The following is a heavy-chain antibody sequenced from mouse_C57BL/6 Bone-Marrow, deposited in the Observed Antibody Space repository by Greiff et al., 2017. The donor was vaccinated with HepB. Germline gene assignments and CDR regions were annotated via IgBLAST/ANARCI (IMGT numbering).Heavy chain of an antibody. Sequence: VQLQQPGAELVMPGASVKLSCKASGYTFTSYWMHWVKQRPGQGLEWIGEIDPSDSYTNYNQKFKGKSTLTVDKSSSTAYMQLSSLTSEDSAVYYCATYRFAYWGQGTLVTVSA. CDR3: ATYRFAY. V-gene: IGHV1-69*01. CDR2: IDPSDSYT. J-gene: IGHJ3*01. D-gene: IGHD5-1*01. CDR1: GYTFTSYW.